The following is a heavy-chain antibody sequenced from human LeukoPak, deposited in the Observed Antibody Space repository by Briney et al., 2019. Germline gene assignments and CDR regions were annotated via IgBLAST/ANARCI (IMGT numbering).Heavy chain of an antibody. CDR3: ARAEDSSGWDNFDY. CDR2: IYTSGST. CDR1: GGSISSGSYY. J-gene: IGHJ4*02. V-gene: IGHV4-61*02. D-gene: IGHD6-19*01. Sequence: SQTLSLTCTVSGGSISSGSYYWSWIRQPAGKGLEWIGRIYTSGSTNYNPSLKSRVTISVDTSKNQFSLKLSSVTAADTAVYYCARAEDSSGWDNFDYWGQGTLVTVSS.